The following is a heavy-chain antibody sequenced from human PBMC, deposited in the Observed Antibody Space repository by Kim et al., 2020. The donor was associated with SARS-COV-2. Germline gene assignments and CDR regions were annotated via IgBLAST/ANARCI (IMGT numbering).Heavy chain of an antibody. V-gene: IGHV3-30*18. Sequence: GGSLRLSCAASGFTFSSYGMHWVRQAPGKGLEWVAVISYDGSNKYYADSVKGRFTISRDNSKNTLYLQMNSLRAEDTAVYYCAKVPAPDYYYYGMDVWGQGTTVTVSS. D-gene: IGHD2-2*01. CDR3: AKVPAPDYYYYGMDV. CDR1: GFTFSSYG. J-gene: IGHJ6*02. CDR2: ISYDGSNK.